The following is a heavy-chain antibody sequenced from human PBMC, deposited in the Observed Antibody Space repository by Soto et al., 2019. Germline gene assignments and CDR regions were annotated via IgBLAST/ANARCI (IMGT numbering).Heavy chain of an antibody. CDR1: GFTFSSYG. J-gene: IGHJ4*01. CDR2: ISYDGSNK. Sequence: GGSLRLSCAASGFTFSSYGMHWVRQAPGKGLEWVAVISYDGSNKYYADSVKGRFTISRDNSKNTLYLQMNSLRAEDTAVYYCAKDRSEVDGDIEAGFDYWGQGSMVTVSS. V-gene: IGHV3-30*18. D-gene: IGHD4-17*01. CDR3: AKDRSEVDGDIEAGFDY.